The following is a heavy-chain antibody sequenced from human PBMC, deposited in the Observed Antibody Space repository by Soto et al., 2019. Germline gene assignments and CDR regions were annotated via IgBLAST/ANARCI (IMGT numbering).Heavy chain of an antibody. D-gene: IGHD3-10*01. CDR3: AREPFRGVAHDDRPPANFDY. Sequence: QVQLVQSGAEVKKPGSSVKVSCKASGGTFSSYTISWVRQAPGQGLEWMGRIIPILGIANYAQKFQGRVTITADKSTSTADMELSSLRSEDTAVYYCAREPFRGVAHDDRPPANFDYWGQGTLVTVSS. CDR1: GGTFSSYT. V-gene: IGHV1-69*08. J-gene: IGHJ4*02. CDR2: IIPILGIA.